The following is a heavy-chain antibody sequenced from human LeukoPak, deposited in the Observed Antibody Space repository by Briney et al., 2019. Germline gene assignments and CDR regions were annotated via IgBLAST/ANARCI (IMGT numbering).Heavy chain of an antibody. D-gene: IGHD2/OR15-2a*01. CDR1: GFTFSSYE. J-gene: IGHJ4*02. Sequence: GGSLRLSCAASGFTFSSYEMNWVRQAPGKGLEWVSYISYSGTTIYYADSVKGRFTISRDNTKNSLYLQMNSLRAEDTAVYYCARESYHPVVKGIDYWGQGILVTVSS. CDR3: ARESYHPVVKGIDY. CDR2: ISYSGTTI. V-gene: IGHV3-48*03.